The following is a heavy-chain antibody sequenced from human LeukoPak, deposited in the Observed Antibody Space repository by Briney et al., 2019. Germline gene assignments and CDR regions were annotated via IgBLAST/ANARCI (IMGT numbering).Heavy chain of an antibody. D-gene: IGHD3-9*01. CDR1: GFTFSSYA. CDR2: ISGSGGST. Sequence: PGGSLGLSCAASGFTFSSYAMSWVRQAPGKGLEWVSAISGSGGSTYYADSVKGRFTISRDNSKNTLYLQMNSLRAEDTAVYYCAKDRLRYFDWLPFDYWGQGTLVTVSS. CDR3: AKDRLRYFDWLPFDY. V-gene: IGHV3-23*01. J-gene: IGHJ4*02.